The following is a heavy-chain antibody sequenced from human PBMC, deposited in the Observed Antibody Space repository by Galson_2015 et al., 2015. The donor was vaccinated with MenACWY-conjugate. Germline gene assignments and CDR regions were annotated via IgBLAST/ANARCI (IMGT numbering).Heavy chain of an antibody. CDR3: ARWKNYFDY. V-gene: IGHV6-1*01. CDR2: TYYRSKWYN. CDR1: GYSVSTNSAT. J-gene: IGHJ4*02. Sequence: CAISGYSVSTNSATWNWIRQSPSRGLEWLGPTYYRSKWYNDYAVSVRSRITINPDTSKNQFSLQLNSVTPEDTAVYYCARWKNYFDYWGQGSLVTVSS. D-gene: IGHD1-1*01.